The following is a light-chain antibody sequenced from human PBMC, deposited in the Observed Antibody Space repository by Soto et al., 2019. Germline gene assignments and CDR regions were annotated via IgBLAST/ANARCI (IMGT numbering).Light chain of an antibody. CDR3: QQSFTTPYT. CDR1: ENIATY. CDR2: AAS. Sequence: DIQMTQSPSSLSASVGDRVTITCRASENIATYLSWCQQKPGKAPKLLIYAASSLQSGVPSRFGGSGSGTDFTLTISSLQPEDFATYYCQQSFTTPYTFGQGTKLEIK. J-gene: IGKJ2*01. V-gene: IGKV1-39*01.